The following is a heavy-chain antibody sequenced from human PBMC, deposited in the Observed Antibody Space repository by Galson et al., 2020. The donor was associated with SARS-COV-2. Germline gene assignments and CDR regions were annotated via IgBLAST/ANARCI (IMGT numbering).Heavy chain of an antibody. V-gene: IGHV4-4*07. Sequence: SQTLSLTCTVPGGSISNDHWNWIRQPAGKGLEWIGRMFFTGSTNYNPSLRSRITMSVDTSQNQFSLSLTSVTAADTAVYYCARDPAPGGFDYWGQGILVAVSS. CDR2: MFFTGST. CDR3: ARDPAPGGFDY. CDR1: GGSISNDH. J-gene: IGHJ4*02. D-gene: IGHD1-26*01.